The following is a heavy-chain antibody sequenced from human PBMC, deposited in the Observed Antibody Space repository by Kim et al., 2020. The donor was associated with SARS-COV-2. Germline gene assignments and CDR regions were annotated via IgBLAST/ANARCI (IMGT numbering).Heavy chain of an antibody. D-gene: IGHD2-2*01. Sequence: SQTLSLTCAISGDSVSSNSAAWNWIRQSPSRGLEWLGRTYYRSKWYNDYAVSVKSRISINADTSKNQFSLQLNSVTPEDTAVYYCASGGRGGCTSSSCYFNSWGQGTLVTVSS. CDR2: TYYRSKWYN. J-gene: IGHJ4*02. CDR3: ASGGRGGCTSSSCYFNS. V-gene: IGHV6-1*01. CDR1: GDSVSSNSAA.